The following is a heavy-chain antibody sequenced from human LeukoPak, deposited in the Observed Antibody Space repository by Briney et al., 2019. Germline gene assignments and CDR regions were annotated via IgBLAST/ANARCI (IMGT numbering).Heavy chain of an antibody. CDR2: ISSSSSYI. D-gene: IGHD2-15*01. Sequence: GSLRLSCAASGFTFSSYSMNWVRQAPGKGLEWVSSISSSSSYIYYADSVKGRFTISRDNAKNSLYLQMNSLRAEDTAVYYCARADIVVVVAAGGDAFDIWGQGTMVTVSS. CDR3: ARADIVVVVAAGGDAFDI. CDR1: GFTFSSYS. V-gene: IGHV3-21*01. J-gene: IGHJ3*02.